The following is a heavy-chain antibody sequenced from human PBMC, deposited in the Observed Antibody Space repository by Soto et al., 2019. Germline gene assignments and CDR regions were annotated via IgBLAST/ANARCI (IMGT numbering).Heavy chain of an antibody. D-gene: IGHD2-15*01. V-gene: IGHV1-69*13. CDR1: GGTFSIYA. J-gene: IGHJ6*02. CDR3: ARHPGGRGYYYGMDV. Sequence: ASVKVSCKASGGTFSIYAIIWVRQAPGQGLEWMGGIIPIFGTANYAQKFQGRVTITADESTSTAYMELSSLRSEDTAVYYCARHPGGRGYYYGMDVWGQGTTVTVSS. CDR2: IIPIFGTA.